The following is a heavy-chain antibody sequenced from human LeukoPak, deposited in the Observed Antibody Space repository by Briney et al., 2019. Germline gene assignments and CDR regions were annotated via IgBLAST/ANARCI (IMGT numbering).Heavy chain of an antibody. CDR3: ARTRSQCVGYCYYSAY. D-gene: IGHD2-21*02. CDR1: GGSVGSAGYY. Sequence: PSETLSLTCTVSGGSVGSAGYYWSWIRQPPGGGLEWIGYIYYIRNTNYNPSLKSRVTMSLAPSKNQFSLKPNFVTAADTAVYYCARTRSQCVGYCYYSAYWAQGTLVTV. J-gene: IGHJ4*02. CDR2: IYYIRNT. V-gene: IGHV4-61*08.